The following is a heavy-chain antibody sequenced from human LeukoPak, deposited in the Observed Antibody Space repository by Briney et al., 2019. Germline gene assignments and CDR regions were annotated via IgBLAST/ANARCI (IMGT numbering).Heavy chain of an antibody. D-gene: IGHD3-22*01. J-gene: IGHJ6*03. V-gene: IGHV3-48*01. Sequence: PGGSLRLSCAASGFTFSSYSMNWVRQAPGKGLEWVSYISSSSSTIYYADSVKGRFTISRDNAKNSLYLQMNSLRAEDTAVYYCARDCPYYDSSGRTKNRASYYYYYMDVWGKGTTVTVSS. CDR2: ISSSSSTI. CDR1: GFTFSSYS. CDR3: ARDCPYYDSSGRTKNRASYYYYYMDV.